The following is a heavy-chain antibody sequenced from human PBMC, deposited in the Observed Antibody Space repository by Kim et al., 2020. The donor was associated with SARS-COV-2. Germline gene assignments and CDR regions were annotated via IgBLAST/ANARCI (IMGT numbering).Heavy chain of an antibody. J-gene: IGHJ6*02. CDR3: AKRVGDTGSGYMDV. CDR1: GFTFSNYG. CDR2: ISNSGST. Sequence: GGSLRLSCASSGFTFSNYGMNWVRQAPGKGPEWVSAISNSGSTFEADSVKGRFTISRDNSKNTLYLQMNSLSAEDTAVYYCAKRVGDTGSGYMDVWGQGTTVTVSS. V-gene: IGHV3-23*01. D-gene: IGHD3-10*01.